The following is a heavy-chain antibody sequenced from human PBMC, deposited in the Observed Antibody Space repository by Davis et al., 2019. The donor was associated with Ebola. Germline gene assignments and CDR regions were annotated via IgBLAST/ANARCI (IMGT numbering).Heavy chain of an antibody. D-gene: IGHD5-12*01. J-gene: IGHJ4*02. Sequence: PSETLSLTCTVSGGSISSGGYYWSWIRQHPGKGLEWIGYIYYSGGTYYNPSLKSRVTISVDTSKNQFSLKLSSVTAADTAVYYCARAAKYSGYDWHSSAGWVDYWGQGTLVTVSS. CDR2: IYYSGGT. CDR3: ARAAKYSGYDWHSSAGWVDY. V-gene: IGHV4-31*03. CDR1: GGSISSGGYY.